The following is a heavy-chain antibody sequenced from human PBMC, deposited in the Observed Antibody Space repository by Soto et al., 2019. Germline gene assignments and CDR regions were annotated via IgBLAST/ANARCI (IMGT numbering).Heavy chain of an antibody. D-gene: IGHD3-10*01. CDR3: ARSSGSYWWEFDY. V-gene: IGHV3-11*06. CDR1: GFTFSDYY. Sequence: QVQLVESGGGLVKPAGSLRLSCAASGFTFSDYYMSWIRQAPGKGLEWISYISSSGNYADYADSMKGRFSISRDNAKNSLYLHVHSLRSEDTAVYYCARSSGSYWWEFDYWGQGTLVTVSS. J-gene: IGHJ4*02. CDR2: ISSSGNYA.